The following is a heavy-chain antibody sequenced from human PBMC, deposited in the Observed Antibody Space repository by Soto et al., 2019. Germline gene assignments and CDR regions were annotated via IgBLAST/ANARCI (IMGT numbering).Heavy chain of an antibody. Sequence: QITLKESGPTLVKPPQTLTLTCTFSGFSLSTSGVGVGWIRQPPGKALEWLALIYWDDDKRYSPSLKSRLTNTKDTSKNQVVLTMTNMDPVDTATYYCAHRRLGNYFDYWGQGTLVTVSS. CDR3: AHRRLGNYFDY. J-gene: IGHJ4*02. CDR1: GFSLSTSGVG. CDR2: IYWDDDK. V-gene: IGHV2-5*02.